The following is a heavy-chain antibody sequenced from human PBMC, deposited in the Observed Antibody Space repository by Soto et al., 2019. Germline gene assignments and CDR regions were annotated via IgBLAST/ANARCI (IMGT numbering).Heavy chain of an antibody. J-gene: IGHJ6*02. CDR2: IHAGNGNT. Sequence: ALVKVSCKASGYTFTNYSIHWVRQAPGQRLEWMGWIHAGNGNTKYSQKFQGRVTIIRDTSASTAYMELSSLRSEDTAVYYCARGGMKIYYYYGMDVWGQGTTVTVSS. V-gene: IGHV1-3*01. CDR3: ARGGMKIYYYYGMDV. CDR1: GYTFTNYS.